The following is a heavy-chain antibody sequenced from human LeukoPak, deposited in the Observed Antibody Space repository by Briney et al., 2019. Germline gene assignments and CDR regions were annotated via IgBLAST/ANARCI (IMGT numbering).Heavy chain of an antibody. D-gene: IGHD6-13*01. CDR1: GGSISSYY. CDR2: IYYSGST. Sequence: PSETLSLTCTVSGGSISSYYWSWIRQPPGKGLEWIGYIYYSGSTNYNPSLKSRVTISVDPSKTQFSLKLSSVTAADTAVYYCARHVAAAGPGFDPWGQGTLVTVSS. CDR3: ARHVAAAGPGFDP. V-gene: IGHV4-59*08. J-gene: IGHJ5*02.